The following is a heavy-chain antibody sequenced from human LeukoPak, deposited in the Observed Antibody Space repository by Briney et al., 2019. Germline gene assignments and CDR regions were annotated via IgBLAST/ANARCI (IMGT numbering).Heavy chain of an antibody. CDR2: IKPDGSDT. D-gene: IGHD1-26*01. Sequence: GGSLRLSCGASGFTFTTHWIHWVRQAPGKGLVWVSRIKPDGSDTNYADSVRGRFTISRDNAKNSLYLQMNSLRAEDTAVYYCAREDIVGAATDYWGQGTLVTVSS. V-gene: IGHV3-74*01. CDR3: AREDIVGAATDY. J-gene: IGHJ4*02. CDR1: GFTFTTHW.